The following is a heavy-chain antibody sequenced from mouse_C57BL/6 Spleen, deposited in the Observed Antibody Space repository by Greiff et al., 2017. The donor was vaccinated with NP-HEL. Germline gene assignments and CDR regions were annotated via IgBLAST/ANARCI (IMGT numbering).Heavy chain of an antibody. CDR1: GYTFTSYW. J-gene: IGHJ2*01. CDR2: IDPSDSYT. CDR3: ARGELTVFPDY. V-gene: IGHV1-50*01. D-gene: IGHD4-1*01. Sequence: QVQLQQPGAELVKPGASVKLSCKASGYTFTSYWMQWVKQRPGQGLEWIGEIDPSDSYTNYNQKFKGKATLTVDTSSSTAYMQRSSLTSEDSAVYYCARGELTVFPDYWGQGTTLTVSS.